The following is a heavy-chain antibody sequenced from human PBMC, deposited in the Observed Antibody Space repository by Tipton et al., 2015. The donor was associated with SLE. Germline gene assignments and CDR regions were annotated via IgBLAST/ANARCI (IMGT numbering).Heavy chain of an antibody. D-gene: IGHD6-19*01. CDR2: ISSNGST. CDR3: AENSGFSLGGS. Sequence: TLSLTCIVSGGSINSGHYYWTWIRQPAGRGLEWIGHISSNGSTNYNPSLTSRVTISLDTSKSQFSLKLSSVTAADTAVYYCAENSGFSLGGSWGQGTMITVSS. J-gene: IGHJ5*02. V-gene: IGHV4-61*09. CDR1: GGSINSGHYY.